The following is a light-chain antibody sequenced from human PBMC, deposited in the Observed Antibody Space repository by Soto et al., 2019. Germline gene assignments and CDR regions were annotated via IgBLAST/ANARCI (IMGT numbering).Light chain of an antibody. CDR2: EVS. J-gene: IGLJ2*01. Sequence: QSALTQPASVSGSPGQSITISCTGTSSDVGSYNLVSWYQQHPGKAPKLMIYEVSKRPSGVSNRVSGSKSGNTASLTISGLQAEDEADYYGCSYAGSSTFVVVGGGTKLTVL. CDR1: SSDVGSYNL. V-gene: IGLV2-23*02. CDR3: CSYAGSSTFVV.